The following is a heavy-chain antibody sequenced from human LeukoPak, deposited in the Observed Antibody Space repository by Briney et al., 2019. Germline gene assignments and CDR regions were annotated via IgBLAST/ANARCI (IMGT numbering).Heavy chain of an antibody. J-gene: IGHJ4*02. V-gene: IGHV4-59*01. CDR2: IYYSGST. CDR1: GGSISSYY. Sequence: SETLSLTCTASGGSISSYYWSWIRQPPGKGLEWIGYIYYSGSTNYNPSLKSRVTISVDTSKNQFSLKLSSVTAADTAVYYCARTVEMATILDYWGQGTLVTVSS. D-gene: IGHD5-24*01. CDR3: ARTVEMATILDY.